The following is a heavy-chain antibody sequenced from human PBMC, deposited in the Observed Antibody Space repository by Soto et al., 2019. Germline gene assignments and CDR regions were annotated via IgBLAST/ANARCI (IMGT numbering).Heavy chain of an antibody. V-gene: IGHV3-30*18. CDR1: GFNFYSHG. CDR3: AKDLSGVTLIDATQGFDS. Sequence: QVQLVESGGRVVQPGRSLRLSCATSGFNFYSHGMHWVRQSPGKGLEWVAVISYDGSNKYYMESVKGRFTISRDNSKNTLSLQMNSLRAEDTAVYYCAKDLSGVTLIDATQGFDSWGQGTLVTVSS. CDR2: ISYDGSNK. J-gene: IGHJ4*02. D-gene: IGHD2-15*01.